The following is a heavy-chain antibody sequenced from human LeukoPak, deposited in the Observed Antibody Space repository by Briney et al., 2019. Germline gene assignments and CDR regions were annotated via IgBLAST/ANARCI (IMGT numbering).Heavy chain of an antibody. CDR3: AATVTVTTGGTYFGMDV. Sequence: ASVKVSCKASGFTFATSAVQWVRQARGQRLEWIGWTVVGSSHTTYAQKFQERVTITRDMSTSTSYMEMSSLRFDDTAVYYCAATVTVTTGGTYFGMDVWGQGTTITVSS. CDR2: TVVGSSHT. V-gene: IGHV1-58*01. J-gene: IGHJ6*02. D-gene: IGHD4-17*01. CDR1: GFTFATSA.